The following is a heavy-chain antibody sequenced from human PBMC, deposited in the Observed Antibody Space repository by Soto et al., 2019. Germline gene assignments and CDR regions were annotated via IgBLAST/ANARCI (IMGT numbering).Heavy chain of an antibody. Sequence: QVQLVQSGAEVKKPGSSVKVSCKASGGTFSSYAISWVRQAPGQGLEWMGGIIPIFGTANYAQKFQGRVTITADKSTSTAYMELSCLRSEDTAVYYCASGASDYYDSSGYYTPDYWGQGTLVTVSS. CDR2: IIPIFGTA. D-gene: IGHD3-22*01. CDR3: ASGASDYYDSSGYYTPDY. V-gene: IGHV1-69*06. J-gene: IGHJ4*02. CDR1: GGTFSSYA.